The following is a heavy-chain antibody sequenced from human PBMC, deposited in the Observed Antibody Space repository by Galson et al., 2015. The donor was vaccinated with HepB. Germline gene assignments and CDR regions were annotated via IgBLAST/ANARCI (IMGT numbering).Heavy chain of an antibody. CDR2: INPSGINT. Sequence: SCKAYGYTFTMYYIHWVRQAPGEGLEWMGMINPSGINTTCAQKFQGRLTLTSDTSTSTAYLQLRRLTSEDTAVYSCARGGRRGSNSASDVFDFWGQGTMVAVSS. CDR3: ARGGRRGSNSASDVFDF. CDR1: GYTFTMYY. D-gene: IGHD1-26*01. V-gene: IGHV1-46*01. J-gene: IGHJ3*01.